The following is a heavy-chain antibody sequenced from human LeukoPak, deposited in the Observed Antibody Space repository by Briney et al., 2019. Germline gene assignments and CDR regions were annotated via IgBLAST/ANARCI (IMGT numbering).Heavy chain of an antibody. CDR2: ISGSGGST. CDR3: AKDPRWSGSYYFDY. Sequence: GGSLRLSCAASGFTFSSYAVSWVRQAPGKGLEWVSAISGSGGSTYYADSVKGRFTISRDNSKNTLYLQMNSLRAEDTAVYYCAKDPRWSGSYYFDYWGQGTLVTVSS. J-gene: IGHJ4*02. V-gene: IGHV3-23*01. D-gene: IGHD1-26*01. CDR1: GFTFSSYA.